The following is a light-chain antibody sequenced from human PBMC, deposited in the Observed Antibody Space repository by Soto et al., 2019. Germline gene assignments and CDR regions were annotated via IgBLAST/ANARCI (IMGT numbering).Light chain of an antibody. CDR2: EVS. Sequence: QSALTQPASVSGSPGQSITISCTGTSSDVGGYNYVSWYQQHPGKAPKLMIYEVSNGPSGVSNRFSGSKSGNTASLTISGLQAEDEDDYYCSSYTSSNTLVFGNGTKLTVL. J-gene: IGLJ1*01. V-gene: IGLV2-14*01. CDR1: SSDVGGYNY. CDR3: SSYTSSNTLV.